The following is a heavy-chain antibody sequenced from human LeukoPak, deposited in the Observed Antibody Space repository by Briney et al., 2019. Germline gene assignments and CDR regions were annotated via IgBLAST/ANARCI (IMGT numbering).Heavy chain of an antibody. D-gene: IGHD4-11*01. CDR1: GFTFSSYS. V-gene: IGHV3-21*04. Sequence: PGGSLRLSCAASGFTFSSYSMNWVRQAPGKGLEWVSSISSSSSYIYYADSVKGRFTISRDNAKNSLYLQMNSLRVEDTAVYYCAKYAPPTTTMTRFFDYRGQGALVTVSS. CDR2: ISSSSSYI. J-gene: IGHJ4*02. CDR3: AKYAPPTTTMTRFFDY.